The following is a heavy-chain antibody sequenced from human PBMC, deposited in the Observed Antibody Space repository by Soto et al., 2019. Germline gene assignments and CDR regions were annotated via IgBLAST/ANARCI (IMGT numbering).Heavy chain of an antibody. V-gene: IGHV3-23*01. CDR1: GFTFSSYA. CDR3: AKQTVAGYYYGMDV. D-gene: IGHD6-19*01. Sequence: GGSLRLSCAASGFTFSSYAMSWVRQAPGKGLEWVSAISGSGGSTYYADSVKGRFTISRDNSKNTLYLQMNSLRAEDTAVYSCAKQTVAGYYYGMDVWGQGTTVTVSS. J-gene: IGHJ6*02. CDR2: ISGSGGST.